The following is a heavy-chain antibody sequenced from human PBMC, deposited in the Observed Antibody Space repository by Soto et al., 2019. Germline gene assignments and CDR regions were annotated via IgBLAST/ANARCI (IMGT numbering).Heavy chain of an antibody. CDR1: GGSITSSY. D-gene: IGHD4-17*01. CDR3: ARANDYKSSTFDY. Sequence: QVQLQESGPGLVKPSETLSLTCTVSGGSITSSYWSWIRQPPGKGLEWIGYIYYSGNTNYNPSLKSHLTLEVDTSRNQFALTLNSVTAADTAVYYCARANDYKSSTFDYWGQGIFVTVSS. J-gene: IGHJ4*02. CDR2: IYYSGNT. V-gene: IGHV4-59*01.